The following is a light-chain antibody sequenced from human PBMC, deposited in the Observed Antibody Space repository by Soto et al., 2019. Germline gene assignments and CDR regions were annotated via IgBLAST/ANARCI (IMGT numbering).Light chain of an antibody. V-gene: IGKV3-15*01. CDR3: QQYNNWPET. J-gene: IGKJ1*01. CDR2: GAS. Sequence: EIVMTQSPATLSVSPGERDTLSCRASQSVSSNLAWYQQKPGQAPRLLIYGASTRATDVPARFSGSGSGTEFTLTISSLQSEDFAVYYCQQYNNWPETFGQGTKVEIK. CDR1: QSVSSN.